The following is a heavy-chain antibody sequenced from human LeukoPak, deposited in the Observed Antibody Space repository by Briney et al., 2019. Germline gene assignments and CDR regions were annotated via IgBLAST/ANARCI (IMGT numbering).Heavy chain of an antibody. D-gene: IGHD2-2*02. CDR1: GFTFSSYA. Sequence: GGSLRLSCAASGFTFSSYAMHWVRQAPGKGLEWVANIKQDGSEKYYVDSVKGRFTISRDNAKNSLYLQMNSLRAEDTAVYYCARVPAAILSFDYWGQGTLVTVSS. V-gene: IGHV3-7*04. CDR2: IKQDGSEK. CDR3: ARVPAAILSFDY. J-gene: IGHJ4*02.